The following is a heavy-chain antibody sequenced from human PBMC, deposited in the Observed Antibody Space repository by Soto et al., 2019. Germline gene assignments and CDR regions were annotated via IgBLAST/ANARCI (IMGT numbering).Heavy chain of an antibody. Sequence: GESLKISCAASGFTFSSYGMHWVRQAPGKGLEWVAVIWYDGSNKYYADSVKGRFTISRDNSKNTLYLQMNSLRAEDTAVYYCAREYSSSYYFDYWGQGTLVTVSS. J-gene: IGHJ4*02. CDR3: AREYSSSYYFDY. CDR1: GFTFSSYG. CDR2: IWYDGSNK. D-gene: IGHD6-6*01. V-gene: IGHV3-33*01.